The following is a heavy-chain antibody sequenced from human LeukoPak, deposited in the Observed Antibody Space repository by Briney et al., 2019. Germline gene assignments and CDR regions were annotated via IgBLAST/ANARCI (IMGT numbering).Heavy chain of an antibody. CDR2: INPNSGGT. CDR3: ARGWGVVGDLFDY. CDR1: GYTSTGYY. J-gene: IGHJ4*02. Sequence: ASVKVSCKASGYTSTGYYMHWVRQAPGQGLEWMGWINPNSGGTNYAQKFQGRVTMTRDTSISTAYMELSRLRSDDTAVYYCARGWGVVGDLFDYWGQGTLVTVSS. V-gene: IGHV1-2*02. D-gene: IGHD1-26*01.